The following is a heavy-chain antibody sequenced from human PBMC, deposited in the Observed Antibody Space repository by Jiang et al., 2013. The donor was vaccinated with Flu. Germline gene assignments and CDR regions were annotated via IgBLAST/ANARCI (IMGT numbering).Heavy chain of an antibody. V-gene: IGHV1-46*03. CDR3: TRAGYGSGTHYAY. D-gene: IGHD3-10*01. CDR1: GYTFSSYY. J-gene: IGHJ4*02. CDR2: INPSGGST. Sequence: GAEVKKPGASVKVSCKASGYTFSSYYMHWVRQAPGQGLEWMGIINPSGGSTSYAQKFQGRVTMTGDTSTSTVYMELSSLRSVDTAVYYCTRAGYGSGTHYAYWGQGTLVTVSS.